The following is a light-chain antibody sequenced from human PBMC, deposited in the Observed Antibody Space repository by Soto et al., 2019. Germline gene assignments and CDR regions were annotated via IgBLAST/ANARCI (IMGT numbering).Light chain of an antibody. CDR1: SSDVGGYNY. J-gene: IGLJ1*01. Sequence: QSALTQPASVSGSPGQSITIACTGTSSDVGGYNYVSWYQQHPGKAPKLLIYDVSDRPSGVSNRFSGSKSGNTASLTISGLRAGDEADYYCSSYTTSSTLEVFGTGTKVTVL. CDR2: DVS. CDR3: SSYTTSSTLEV. V-gene: IGLV2-14*01.